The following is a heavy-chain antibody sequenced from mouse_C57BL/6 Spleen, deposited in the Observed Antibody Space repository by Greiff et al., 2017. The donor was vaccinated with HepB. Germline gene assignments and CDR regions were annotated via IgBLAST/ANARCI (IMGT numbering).Heavy chain of an antibody. CDR2: IYPGDGDT. CDR3: ARSPNDGSSPWFAY. Sequence: QVQLQQSGAELVKPGASVKISCKASGYAFSSYWMNWVKQRPGKGLEWIGQIYPGDGDTNYNGKFKGKATLTADKSSSTAYMQLSSLTSEDSAVYFCARSPNDGSSPWFAYWGQGTLVTVSA. V-gene: IGHV1-80*01. D-gene: IGHD1-1*01. CDR1: GYAFSSYW. J-gene: IGHJ3*01.